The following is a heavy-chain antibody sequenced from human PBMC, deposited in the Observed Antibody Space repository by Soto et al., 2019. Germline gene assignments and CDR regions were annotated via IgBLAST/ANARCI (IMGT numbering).Heavy chain of an antibody. CDR1: GGTFSTST. D-gene: IGHD5-12*01. J-gene: IGHJ4*02. CDR2: TIPILNVA. V-gene: IGHV1-69*08. Sequence: QVQLVQSGAEVKKPGSSVKVSCKASGGTFSTSTFTWVRQAPGQGLEWMGRTIPILNVADYAQDFQGSVTITADKSTSTAYMDLTSLTSKDTAVYYCARDLTIGSTYSGYDAIDSWGQGTLVTVSS. CDR3: ARDLTIGSTYSGYDAIDS.